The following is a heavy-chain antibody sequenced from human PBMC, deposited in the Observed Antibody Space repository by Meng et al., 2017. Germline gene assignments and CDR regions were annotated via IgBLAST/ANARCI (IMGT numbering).Heavy chain of an antibody. V-gene: IGHV3-43*01. CDR2: ISWDGGST. CDR1: GFTFDYYT. J-gene: IGHJ6*02. D-gene: IGHD3-22*01. CDR3: AKSDYYYDSSGYWDYYYGMDV. Sequence: GESLKISCAASGFTFDYYTMHWVRQAPGKGLEWVSLISWDGGSTYYADSVKGRFTISRDNSKNSLYLQMNSLRTEDTALYYCAKSDYYYDSSGYWDYYYGMDVWGQGTTVTVSS.